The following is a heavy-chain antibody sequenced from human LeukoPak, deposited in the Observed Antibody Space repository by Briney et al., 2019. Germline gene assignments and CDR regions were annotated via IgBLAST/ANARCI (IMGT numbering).Heavy chain of an antibody. J-gene: IGHJ4*02. D-gene: IGHD3-16*01. Sequence: KPSETLSLTCTVSGGSISSGGYYWSWIRQHPGKGLEWIGYIYYSGSTYYNPSLKSRVTISVDTSKNQFSLKLSSVTAADTAVYYCARHRFGHLFDTWGQGTLVTVSS. V-gene: IGHV4-31*03. CDR2: IYYSGST. CDR1: GGSISSGGYY. CDR3: ARHRFGHLFDT.